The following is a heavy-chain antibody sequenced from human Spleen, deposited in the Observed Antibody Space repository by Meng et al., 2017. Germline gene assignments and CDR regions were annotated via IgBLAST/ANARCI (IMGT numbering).Heavy chain of an antibody. CDR3: ARDSPHDQPFNHYGDY. Sequence: ASVKVSCKPSGYTFPDYYMHWVRQAPGQGLEWMGRINPNSGGTHYAQKFQGRVTMTRDTSISTAYMELSRLRSDDTAVYYCARDSPHDQPFNHYGDYWGQGTLVTVSS. J-gene: IGHJ4*02. D-gene: IGHD2/OR15-2a*01. V-gene: IGHV1-2*06. CDR2: INPNSGGT. CDR1: GYTFPDYY.